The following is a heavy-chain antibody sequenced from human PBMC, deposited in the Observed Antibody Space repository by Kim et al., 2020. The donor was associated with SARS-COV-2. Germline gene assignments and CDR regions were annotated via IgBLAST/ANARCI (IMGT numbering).Heavy chain of an antibody. J-gene: IGHJ4*02. CDR3: VKGDTSGSKWGNFDC. D-gene: IGHD3-22*01. V-gene: IGHV3-9*01. Sequence: ADWVKGRFIISRENGKNALYLQMKSLRIEDTALYYCVKGDTSGSKWGNFDCWGQGTQVTVSS.